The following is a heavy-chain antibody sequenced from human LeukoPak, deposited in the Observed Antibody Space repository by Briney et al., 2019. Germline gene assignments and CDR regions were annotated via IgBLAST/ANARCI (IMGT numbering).Heavy chain of an antibody. V-gene: IGHV6-1*01. CDR1: GDTVSTNSAT. CDR2: TYYRSKWYN. Sequence: SQTLSLTCAISGDTVSTNSATWTWLRQSPSRGLEWLGRTYYRSKWYNDYAVSMKSRITINPDTSKNQFSLQLNSVTPEDTAVYYCARLVGASWFDSWGQGTLVTVSS. CDR3: ARLVGASWFDS. D-gene: IGHD1-26*01. J-gene: IGHJ5*01.